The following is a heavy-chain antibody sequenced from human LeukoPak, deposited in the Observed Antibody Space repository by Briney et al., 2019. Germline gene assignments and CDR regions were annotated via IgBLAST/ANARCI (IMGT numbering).Heavy chain of an antibody. CDR3: AKGSATTVVTIDY. J-gene: IGHJ4*02. CDR2: ISSDGSDK. V-gene: IGHV3-30*18. Sequence: PGGSLRLSCAASGFTFSSYGMHWVRQAPGQGLEWVAVISSDGSDKYYADSVKGRFTISRDNSKNTMYLQMNSLRDEDTAVYYCAKGSATTVVTIDYWGQGTLVTVSS. CDR1: GFTFSSYG. D-gene: IGHD4-23*01.